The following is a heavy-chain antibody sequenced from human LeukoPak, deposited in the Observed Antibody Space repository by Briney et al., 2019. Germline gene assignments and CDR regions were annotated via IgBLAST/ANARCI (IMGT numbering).Heavy chain of an antibody. CDR2: IKQDGSKK. Sequence: GGSLRLSCVASGFPFSSYWMTWVRQAPGKGREWVANIKQDGSKKSYVDSVKGRFTISRDNAKNSLYLQMNSLRAEDTAIYYCTRVGYIDEGIDYWGQGTLVTVSS. CDR1: GFPFSSYW. D-gene: IGHD5-24*01. J-gene: IGHJ4*02. V-gene: IGHV3-7*04. CDR3: TRVGYIDEGIDY.